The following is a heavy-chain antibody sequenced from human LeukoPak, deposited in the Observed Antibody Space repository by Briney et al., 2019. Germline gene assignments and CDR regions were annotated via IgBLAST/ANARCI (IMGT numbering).Heavy chain of an antibody. CDR3: ARVWLSNLAFDY. D-gene: IGHD3-9*01. J-gene: IGHJ4*02. Sequence: PAGSLRRSCAASGFTFSSYWMSWVGQAPGKGLEWVANIKQDGSEKYYVDSVKGRFTISRDNAKNSMYLKMNSLRAEDPAVYYCARVWLSNLAFDYWGQGTLVSVSS. CDR1: GFTFSSYW. CDR2: IKQDGSEK. V-gene: IGHV3-7*01.